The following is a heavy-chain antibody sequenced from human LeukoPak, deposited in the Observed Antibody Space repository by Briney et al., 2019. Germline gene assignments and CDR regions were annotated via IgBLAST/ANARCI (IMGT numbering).Heavy chain of an antibody. CDR3: ARDAPGDGYFDY. J-gene: IGHJ4*02. V-gene: IGHV1-2*02. CDR1: GYTFTGYY. CDR2: INPNSGGT. D-gene: IGHD3-10*01. Sequence: ASVKVSCKSSGYTFTGYYMHWVRQAPGQGLEWMGWINPNSGGTNYAQKFQGRVTMTRDTSISTAYMELSRLRSDDTAVYYCARDAPGDGYFDYWGQGTLVTVSS.